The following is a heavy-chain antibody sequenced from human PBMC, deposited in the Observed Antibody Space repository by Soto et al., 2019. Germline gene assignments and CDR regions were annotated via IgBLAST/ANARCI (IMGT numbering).Heavy chain of an antibody. Sequence: QVQLVESGGGVVQPGGSLRLFCAASGFTLSSHGMDRVRQASGQGLEWVGVIWYDGSNKYYADSVKGRFTISRDNSKNTLYLQTNSLRAEDTAVYYCARERYYYYMDVWGKGTTVTVSS. J-gene: IGHJ6*03. CDR2: IWYDGSNK. CDR3: ARERYYYYMDV. CDR1: GFTLSSHG. V-gene: IGHV3-33*01.